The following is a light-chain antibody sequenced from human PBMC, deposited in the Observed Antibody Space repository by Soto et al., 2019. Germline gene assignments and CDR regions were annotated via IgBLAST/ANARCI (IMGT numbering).Light chain of an antibody. CDR3: CAYAGGDHLFV. CDR2: EGS. J-gene: IGLJ1*01. V-gene: IGLV2-23*01. Sequence: QSALAQPASVSGSPGQSITISCTGSSSDIGGFGLVSWYRHHPGEAPKLIIFEGSKRPSGVSSRFSGSKSGNTASLTISGLQAEDEAGYYRCAYAGGDHLFVFGAGTKVTVL. CDR1: SSDIGGFGL.